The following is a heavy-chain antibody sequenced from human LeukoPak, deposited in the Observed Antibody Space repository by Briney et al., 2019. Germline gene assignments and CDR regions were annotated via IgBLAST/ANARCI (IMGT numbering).Heavy chain of an antibody. CDR3: ARIGYSGYDFYYYYYGMDV. Sequence: ASVKVSRKASGYTFTSYDINWVRQATGQGLEWMGWMNPNSGNTGYAQKFHGRVTMTRNTSISTVYMELSSLRSEDTAVYYCARIGYSGYDFYYYYYGMDVWGQGTTVTVSS. CDR2: MNPNSGNT. V-gene: IGHV1-8*01. D-gene: IGHD5-12*01. CDR1: GYTFTSYD. J-gene: IGHJ6*02.